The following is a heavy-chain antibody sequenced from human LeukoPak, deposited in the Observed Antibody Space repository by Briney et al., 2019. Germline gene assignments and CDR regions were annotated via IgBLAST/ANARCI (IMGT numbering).Heavy chain of an antibody. J-gene: IGHJ4*02. D-gene: IGHD3-16*02. CDR1: GFTFSSYA. V-gene: IGHV3-23*01. CDR3: AKVEKYDHVWGSYRSPDY. Sequence: GGSLRLSCAASGFTFSSYAMSWVRQAPGKGLEWVSAISGSGGSTYYADSVKGRFTISRDNSKNTLYLQMNSLRAEDTAVYYCAKVEKYDHVWGSYRSPDYWGQGTLVTVSS. CDR2: ISGSGGST.